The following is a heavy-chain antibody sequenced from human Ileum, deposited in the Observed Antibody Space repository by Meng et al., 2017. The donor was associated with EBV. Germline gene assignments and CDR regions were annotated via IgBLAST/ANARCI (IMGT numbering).Heavy chain of an antibody. J-gene: IGHJ4*02. CDR1: GGYISSGDYY. Sequence: QLQLQESGPGLVKPSQTLSLTCTVSGGYISSGDYYWSWIRQPPGKGLEWIGEIYHSGSTNYNPSLKSRVTISVDKSKNQFSLNLSSVTAADTAVYYCARVGQWLPIDYWGQGTLVTVSS. D-gene: IGHD6-19*01. CDR2: IYHSGST. CDR3: ARVGQWLPIDY. V-gene: IGHV4-30-4*01.